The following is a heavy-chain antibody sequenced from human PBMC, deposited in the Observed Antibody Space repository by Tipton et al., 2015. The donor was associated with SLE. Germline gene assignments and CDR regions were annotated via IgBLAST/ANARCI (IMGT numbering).Heavy chain of an antibody. D-gene: IGHD2-21*02. CDR1: GITFSSHA. V-gene: IGHV3-23*01. CDR3: ARDGGGDGYFDY. Sequence: SLRLSCAASGITFSSHAMSWVRQAPGKGLEWVSAISGSGGNTYYADSVKGQFTISRDNSKNTLFLQMNSLRAEDTAVYYCARDGGGDGYFDYWGQGTLVTVSS. CDR2: ISGSGGNT. J-gene: IGHJ4*02.